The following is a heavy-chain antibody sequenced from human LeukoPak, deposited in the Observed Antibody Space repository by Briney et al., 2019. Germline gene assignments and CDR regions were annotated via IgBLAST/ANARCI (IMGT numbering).Heavy chain of an antibody. V-gene: IGHV4-34*01. J-gene: IGHJ4*02. D-gene: IGHD3-22*01. CDR1: GGSFSGYY. CDR3: ARAAVYYYDSSGYLD. CDR2: INHSGST. Sequence: PSETLSLTCAVYGGSFSGYYWSWIRQPPGKGLEWIGEINHSGSTNYNPSLKSRVTISVDTSKNQFSLKLSSVTAADTAVYYCARAAVYYYDSSGYLDWGQGTLVTVSS.